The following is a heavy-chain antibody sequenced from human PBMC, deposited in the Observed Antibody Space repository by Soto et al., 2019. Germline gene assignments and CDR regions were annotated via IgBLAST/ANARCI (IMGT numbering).Heavy chain of an antibody. V-gene: IGHV1-18*01. CDR1: GYTFTSYG. D-gene: IGHD6-6*01. CDR2: ISAYNGNT. Sequence: ASVKVSCKASGYTFTSYGISWVRQAPGQGLEWMGWISAYNGNTNYAQKLQGRVTMTTDTSTSTAYMELRSLRSDDTAVYYCASSSYSSSLNGFDPWGQGTLVTVSS. CDR3: ASSSYSSSLNGFDP. J-gene: IGHJ5*02.